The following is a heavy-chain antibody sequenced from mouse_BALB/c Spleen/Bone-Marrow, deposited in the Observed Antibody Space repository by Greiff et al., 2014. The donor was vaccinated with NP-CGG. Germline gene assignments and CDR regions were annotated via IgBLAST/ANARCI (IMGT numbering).Heavy chain of an antibody. CDR1: GYTFTSYW. D-gene: IGHD2-14*01. CDR3: TRSVYYRDDGACAMDF. CDR2: IYPGSGST. V-gene: IGHV1S22*01. Sequence: LQQSGSELVRPGASVKLSCKASGYTFTSYWMHWVKQRHGQGLEWIGNIYPGSGSTNYDEKFKSKGTLTVDTSSSTAYMHRSSLTAEDSAVYYCTRSVYYRDDGACAMDFWGQGTSVTVSS. J-gene: IGHJ4*01.